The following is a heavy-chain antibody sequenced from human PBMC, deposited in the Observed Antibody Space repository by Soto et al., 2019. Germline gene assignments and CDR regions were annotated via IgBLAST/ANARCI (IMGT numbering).Heavy chain of an antibody. Sequence: EVQLVESGGGLMQPGGSLRLSCAASGFTVSDDYMIWVRQAPGKGLEGVSVLYLAGATNYADSVKGRFTISRDDSKNTLYLQMNNLRVEDTAVYYCVRWPSKRYGFDYWGQGTLVTVSS. V-gene: IGHV3-53*01. D-gene: IGHD2-15*01. CDR3: VRWPSKRYGFDY. CDR2: LYLAGAT. J-gene: IGHJ4*02. CDR1: GFTVSDDY.